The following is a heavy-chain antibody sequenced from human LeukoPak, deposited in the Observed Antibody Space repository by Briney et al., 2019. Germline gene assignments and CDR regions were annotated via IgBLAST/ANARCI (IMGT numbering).Heavy chain of an antibody. V-gene: IGHV1-69*04. J-gene: IGHJ4*02. Sequence: EASVKVSCKASGGTFSSYAISWVRQAPGQGLEWMGRIIPILGIANYAQKFQGRVTVTADKSTSTAYMELSSLRSEDTAVYYCARAPRGMGATRPFDYWGQGTLVTVSS. CDR3: ARAPRGMGATRPFDY. CDR2: IIPILGIA. D-gene: IGHD1-26*01. CDR1: GGTFSSYA.